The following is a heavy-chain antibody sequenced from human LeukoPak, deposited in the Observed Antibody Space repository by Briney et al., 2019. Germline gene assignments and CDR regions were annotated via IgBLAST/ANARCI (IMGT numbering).Heavy chain of an antibody. Sequence: SETLSLTCTVSDGSISSRNYYWGWIRQPPGKGLEWIGSIDYNGDTYYNPSLASRVTMSEDTSKNQFSLRLNSVTAEDTAVYYCARGHRGVFTDPINYWAQGTLVTVSS. D-gene: IGHD5-12*01. CDR1: DGSISSRNYY. CDR2: IDYNGDT. CDR3: ARGHRGVFTDPINY. J-gene: IGHJ4*02. V-gene: IGHV4-39*01.